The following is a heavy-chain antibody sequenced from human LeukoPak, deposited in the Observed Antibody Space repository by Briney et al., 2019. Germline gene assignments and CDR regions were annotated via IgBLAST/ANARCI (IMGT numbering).Heavy chain of an antibody. V-gene: IGHV3-33*01. CDR2: IWYDGSNK. CDR3: ARERGYSYGAHCDY. CDR1: GFTFSSYG. Sequence: GGSLRFSCAASGFTFSSYGMHWVRQVPGKGLEWVAVIWYDGSNKYYADSVKGPFTISRDNSKNTVYLQMNSLRAEDTAVYYCARERGYSYGAHCDYWGQGTLVTVSS. J-gene: IGHJ4*02. D-gene: IGHD5-18*01.